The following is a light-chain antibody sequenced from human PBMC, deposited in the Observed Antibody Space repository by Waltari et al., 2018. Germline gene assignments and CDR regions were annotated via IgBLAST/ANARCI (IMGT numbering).Light chain of an antibody. Sequence: QSALTQHASVSGSPGQQITISCTGTSSDVGGYNLVSWFQQYPDKAPKLIIFEVNKRPSGVSNRFSGSKSGNTASLTISGLQAEDEADYYCCSYAGSGIYVFGSGAKVTVL. CDR3: CSYAGSGIYV. V-gene: IGLV2-23*02. CDR2: EVN. J-gene: IGLJ1*01. CDR1: SSDVGGYNL.